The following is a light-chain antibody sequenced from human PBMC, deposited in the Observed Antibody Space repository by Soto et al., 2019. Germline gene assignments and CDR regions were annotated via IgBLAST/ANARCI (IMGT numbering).Light chain of an antibody. V-gene: IGLV1-40*01. Sequence: QSVLTQPPSVSGAPGQRVTISCTGSSSNIGAGYDVHWYQQRPGTAPKLLIFGNINRPSGVPDRFSGSKSGTSASLAITGLQAEDEGDYYCAAWDNSLSGRVFGGGTKLTVL. CDR3: AAWDNSLSGRV. CDR1: SSNIGAGYD. J-gene: IGLJ3*02. CDR2: GNI.